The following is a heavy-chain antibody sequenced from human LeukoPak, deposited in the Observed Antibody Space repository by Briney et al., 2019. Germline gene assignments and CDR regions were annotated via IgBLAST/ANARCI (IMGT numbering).Heavy chain of an antibody. CDR3: AKDSGSGAAAGPTNPYFQH. V-gene: IGHV3-30*18. J-gene: IGHJ1*01. CDR1: GFTFSSYG. D-gene: IGHD6-13*01. CDR2: ISYDGSNK. Sequence: PGGSLRLSCAASGFTFSSYGMHWVRQAPGKGLEWVAVISYDGSNKYYADSVKGRFTISRDNSKNTLYLQMNSLRAEDTAVYYCAKDSGSGAAAGPTNPYFQHWGQGTLVTVSS.